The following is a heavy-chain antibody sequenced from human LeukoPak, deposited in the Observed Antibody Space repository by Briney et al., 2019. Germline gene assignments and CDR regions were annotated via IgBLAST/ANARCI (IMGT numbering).Heavy chain of an antibody. J-gene: IGHJ6*03. CDR2: IYTSGSN. D-gene: IGHD2-2*01. CDR3: ARQVCSSTSCYSNYYYYMDV. Sequence: SETLSLTCTVSGGSISSYYWSWIRQPAGKGLEWIGRIYTSGSNNYNPSLKSRVTMSVDTSKNQFSLKLSSVTAADTAVYYCARQVCSSTSCYSNYYYYMDVWGKGTTVTISS. CDR1: GGSISSYY. V-gene: IGHV4-4*07.